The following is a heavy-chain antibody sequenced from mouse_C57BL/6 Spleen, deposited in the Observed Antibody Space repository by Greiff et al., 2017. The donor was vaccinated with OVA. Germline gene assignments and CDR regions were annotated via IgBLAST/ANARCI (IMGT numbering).Heavy chain of an antibody. CDR1: GYTFTDYN. CDR3: ARNGSSSFEY. CDR2: INPNNGGT. J-gene: IGHJ2*01. Sequence: EVQLVESGPELVKPGASVKMSCKASGYTFTDYNMHWVKQSHGKSLEWIGYINPNNGGTSYNQKFKGKATLTVNKSSSTAYMELRSLTSEDSAVYYCARNGSSSFEYWGQGTTLTVSS. D-gene: IGHD1-1*01. V-gene: IGHV1-22*01.